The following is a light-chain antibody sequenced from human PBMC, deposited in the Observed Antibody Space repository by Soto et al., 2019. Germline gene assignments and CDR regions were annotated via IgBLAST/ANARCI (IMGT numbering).Light chain of an antibody. CDR3: QQYNNWAT. Sequence: EIVITQSPDTLSVSPGERATLSCRASQSVSSNLAWYQQKPGQAPRLLIYGASTRATGIPARFSGSGSGTEFTLTISSLQSEDFAVYYCQQYNNWATFGQGTKV. V-gene: IGKV3-15*01. CDR2: GAS. J-gene: IGKJ1*01. CDR1: QSVSSN.